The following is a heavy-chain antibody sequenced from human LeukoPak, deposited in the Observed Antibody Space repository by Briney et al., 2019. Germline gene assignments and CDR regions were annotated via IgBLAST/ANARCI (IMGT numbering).Heavy chain of an antibody. CDR1: EFTFSSYW. Sequence: GGSLRLSCAASEFTFSSYWMSWVRQAPGKGLEWVANIKQDGSEKYYVDSVKGRFTISRDNAKSSLYLQMNSLRAEDTAVYYCARRQGSYFDTSGYYYGWGQGTLVTVSS. D-gene: IGHD3-22*01. J-gene: IGHJ4*02. V-gene: IGHV3-7*01. CDR2: IKQDGSEK. CDR3: ARRQGSYFDTSGYYYG.